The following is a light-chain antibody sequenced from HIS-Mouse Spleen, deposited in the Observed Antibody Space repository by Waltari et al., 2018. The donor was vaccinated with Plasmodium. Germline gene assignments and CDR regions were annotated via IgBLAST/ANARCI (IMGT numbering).Light chain of an antibody. CDR2: GAS. V-gene: IGKV3-15*01. J-gene: IGKJ1*01. CDR1: QSVSSN. Sequence: EIVMTQSPATLSVSPGERATLSCRASQSVSSNLAWYQQKLGQAPRLLIYGASTRATGIPARFSGSGSGTEFTLTISSMQSEDFAVYYCQQYNNWPRGTFGQGTKVEIK. CDR3: QQYNNWPRGT.